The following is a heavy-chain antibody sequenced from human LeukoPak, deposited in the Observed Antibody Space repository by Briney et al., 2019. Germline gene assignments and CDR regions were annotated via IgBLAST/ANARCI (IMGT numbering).Heavy chain of an antibody. CDR1: GGTFSSYA. CDR3: AREEGESDWLNYYYYGMDV. V-gene: IGHV1-69*04. J-gene: IGHJ6*04. D-gene: IGHD3-9*01. Sequence: SVKASCKASGGTFSSYAISWVRQAPGQGLEWMGRIIPIFGIANYAQKFQGRVTMTTDTSTSTAYMELRSLRSDDTAVYYCAREEGESDWLNYYYYGMDVWGKGTTVTVSS. CDR2: IIPIFGIA.